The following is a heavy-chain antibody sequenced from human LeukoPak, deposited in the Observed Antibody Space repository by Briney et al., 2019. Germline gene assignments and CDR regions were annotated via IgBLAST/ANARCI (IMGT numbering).Heavy chain of an antibody. J-gene: IGHJ5*02. CDR1: GDSVSSNSTT. D-gene: IGHD5-12*01. V-gene: IGHV6-1*01. CDR2: TYYRSRWYN. Sequence: RSQTLSLTCAISGDSVSSNSTTWNWIRQSPSRGLEWLGRTYYRSRWYNDYAVSVRSRMTINSDTSKNQFSLQLNSVIPGDTAVYYCARGGGNRFDPWGQGTLVTVSS. CDR3: ARGGGNRFDP.